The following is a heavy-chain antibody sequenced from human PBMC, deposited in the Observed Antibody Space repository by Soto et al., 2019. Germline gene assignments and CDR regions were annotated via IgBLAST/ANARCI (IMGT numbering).Heavy chain of an antibody. CDR1: GGSISNYC. CDR2: IYYSGST. CDR3: ARTQVDFWKINNFDH. J-gene: IGHJ4*02. Sequence: PSETLSLTCTVSGGSISNYCWSWIRQPPGKGLEWIGYIYYSGSTDYNPSLKSRVTISVDTSKNQFSLKLSSVTAADTAVYYCARTQVDFWKINNFDHWGQGTLVTVSS. D-gene: IGHD3-3*01. V-gene: IGHV4-59*08.